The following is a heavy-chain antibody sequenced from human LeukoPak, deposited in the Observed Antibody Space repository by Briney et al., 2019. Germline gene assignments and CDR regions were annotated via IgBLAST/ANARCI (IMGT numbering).Heavy chain of an antibody. V-gene: IGHV4-39*07. CDR3: ARDGLSWFDP. CDR1: GGSISSSSYY. Sequence: SETLSLTCTVSGGSISSSSYYWAWIRQPPGKGLEWIGSIYYSGSTYYNTSLKSRVTISVDTSKNQFSLKLSSVTAAGTAVYYCARDGLSWFDPWGQGTLVTVSS. CDR2: IYYSGST. J-gene: IGHJ5*02.